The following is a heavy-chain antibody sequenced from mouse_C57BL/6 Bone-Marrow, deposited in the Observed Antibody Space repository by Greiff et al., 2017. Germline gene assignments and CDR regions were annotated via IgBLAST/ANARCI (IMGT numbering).Heavy chain of an antibody. V-gene: IGHV1-18*01. CDR3: ATHYDYDWFAY. Sequence: EVQLQQSGPELVKPGASVKIPCKASGYTFTDYNMDWVKQSHGKSLEWIGDINPNNGGTIYNQKFKGKATLTVDKSSSTAYMELRSLTSEDTAVYYCATHYDYDWFAYWGQGTLVTVSA. J-gene: IGHJ3*01. CDR2: INPNNGGT. CDR1: GYTFTDYN. D-gene: IGHD2-4*01.